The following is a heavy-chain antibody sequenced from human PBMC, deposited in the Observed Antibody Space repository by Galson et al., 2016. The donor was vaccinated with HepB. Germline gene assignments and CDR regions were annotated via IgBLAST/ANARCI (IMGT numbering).Heavy chain of an antibody. CDR1: GFNFSSYW. Sequence: SLRLSCAASGFNFSSYWMTWFRQAPGKGLEWVANITHDGSETWHVDSMQGRFTISRDNAKNSLYLQMNSLRVEDTAVYYCARAGDRSGYFQLRWFDPWGQGTLVTVSS. J-gene: IGHJ5*02. D-gene: IGHD3-22*01. CDR3: ARAGDRSGYFQLRWFDP. CDR2: ITHDGSET. V-gene: IGHV3-7*01.